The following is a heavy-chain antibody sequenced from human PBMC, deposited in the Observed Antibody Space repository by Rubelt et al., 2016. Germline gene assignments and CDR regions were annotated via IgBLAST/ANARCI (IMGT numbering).Heavy chain of an antibody. Sequence: QVQLVQSGAEVKKPGASVKVSCKASGYTFTSYGISWVRQAPGQGLEWMGWINPNSGGTNYAKKFQGRVTMTTDTSTSTAYMELRSLRSDDTAVYYCARDDWFDPWGQGTLVTVSS. CDR1: GYTFTSYG. V-gene: IGHV1-18*01. J-gene: IGHJ5*02. CDR3: ARDDWFDP. CDR2: INPNSGGT.